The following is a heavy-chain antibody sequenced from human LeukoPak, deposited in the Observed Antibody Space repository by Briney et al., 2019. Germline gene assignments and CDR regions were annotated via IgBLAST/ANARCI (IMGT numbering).Heavy chain of an antibody. V-gene: IGHV4-59*12. Sequence: SETLSLTCTVSGGSIRSYYWSWIRQPPGRGLEWIGYIHYSGSTDYNPSLKSRVSTSVDTSKNQFSLKLSSVTAADTAVYYCARGPGITGTTDWFDPWGQGTLVTVSS. D-gene: IGHD1-7*01. J-gene: IGHJ5*02. CDR1: GGSIRSYY. CDR3: ARGPGITGTTDWFDP. CDR2: IHYSGST.